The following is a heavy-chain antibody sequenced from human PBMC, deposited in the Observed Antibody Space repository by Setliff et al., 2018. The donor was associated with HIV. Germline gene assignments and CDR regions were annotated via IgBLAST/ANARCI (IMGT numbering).Heavy chain of an antibody. Sequence: GSGPTLVNPTQTLTLTCTFSGLSLTTTGVGVGWIRQPPGKALEWLALIYWDDDKRYSPSLKSRLTIIKDTSKNQVVLTMTNMDPVDTATYYCADRRDYYASGSYYFGSWGQGTMFTVSS. J-gene: IGHJ3*01. CDR3: ADRRDYYASGSYYFGS. D-gene: IGHD3-10*01. V-gene: IGHV2-5*02. CDR1: GLSLTTTGVG. CDR2: IYWDDDK.